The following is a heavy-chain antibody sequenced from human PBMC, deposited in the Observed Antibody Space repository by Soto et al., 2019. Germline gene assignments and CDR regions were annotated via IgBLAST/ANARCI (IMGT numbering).Heavy chain of an antibody. J-gene: IGHJ4*02. Sequence: ASVKVSCKASGYTFTSYYMHWVRQAPGQGLEWMGIINPSGGSTSYAQKFQGRVTMTRDTSTSTVYMELSSLRSEDTAVYYCARPRLVTTKKLDFDYWGQGTLVTVSS. CDR3: ARPRLVTTKKLDFDY. D-gene: IGHD2-21*02. CDR2: INPSGGST. V-gene: IGHV1-46*03. CDR1: GYTFTSYY.